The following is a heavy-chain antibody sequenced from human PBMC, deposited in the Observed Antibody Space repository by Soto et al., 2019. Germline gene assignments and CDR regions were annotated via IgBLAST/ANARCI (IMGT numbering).Heavy chain of an antibody. D-gene: IGHD1-26*01. CDR1: GYRFTTHY. CDR3: AAVAIVGAYQGYYFDY. CDR2: IVVGSGNT. J-gene: IGHJ4*02. Sequence: SVKVSCKASGYRFTTHYIHWVRQARGQRLEWIGWIVVGSGNTNYAQKFQERVTITRDMSTSTAYMELSSLRSEDTAVYYCAAVAIVGAYQGYYFDYWGQGTLVTVSS. V-gene: IGHV1-58*02.